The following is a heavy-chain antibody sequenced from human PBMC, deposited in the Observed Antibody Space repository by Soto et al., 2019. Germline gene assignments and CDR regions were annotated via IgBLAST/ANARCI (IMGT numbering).Heavy chain of an antibody. J-gene: IGHJ6*02. CDR1: GYSFTNYG. D-gene: IGHD1-26*01. V-gene: IGHV1-18*01. Sequence: ASVKVSCKASGYSFTNYGINWVRQAPGQGLEWMGWISAYNGNTNYAQKFQGRVTMTTDTSTSTAYMELRSLRSGDTALYYCARLLLPTNIAGATTSTNYYAMDVWGQGTTVTVSS. CDR2: ISAYNGNT. CDR3: ARLLLPTNIAGATTSTNYYAMDV.